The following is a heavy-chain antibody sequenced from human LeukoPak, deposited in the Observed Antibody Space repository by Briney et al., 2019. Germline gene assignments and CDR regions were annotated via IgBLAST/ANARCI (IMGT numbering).Heavy chain of an antibody. CDR3: ARQGSSWYGEVYYYYMDV. CDR1: GYTFTDYY. J-gene: IGHJ6*03. D-gene: IGHD6-13*01. CDR2: INPNIGST. Sequence: ASVKVSCKASGYTFTDYYMHWVRQAPGQGLEWMGWINPNIGSTNYAQKFQGRVTMTRDTSISTAYMELSRLRSDDTAVYYCARQGSSWYGEVYYYYMDVWGKGTTVTISS. V-gene: IGHV1-2*02.